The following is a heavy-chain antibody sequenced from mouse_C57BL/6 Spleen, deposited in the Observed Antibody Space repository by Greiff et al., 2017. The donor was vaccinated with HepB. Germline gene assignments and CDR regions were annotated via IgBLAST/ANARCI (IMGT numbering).Heavy chain of an antibody. V-gene: IGHV1-50*01. CDR1: GYTFTSYW. Sequence: QVQLQQPGAELVKPGASVKLSCKASGYTFTSYWMQWVKQRPGQGLEWIGEIDPSDSYTNYNQKFKGKATLTVDTSSSTAYMQLSSLTSEDSAVYYCARWDGYLFAYWGQGTLVTVSA. CDR3: ARWDGYLFAY. CDR2: IDPSDSYT. D-gene: IGHD2-3*01. J-gene: IGHJ3*01.